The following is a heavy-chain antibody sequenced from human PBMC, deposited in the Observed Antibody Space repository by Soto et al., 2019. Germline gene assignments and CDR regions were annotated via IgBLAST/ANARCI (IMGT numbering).Heavy chain of an antibody. Sequence: ASVKVSCKASGNTFSSYYVHWVRQAPGVGLEWMALIKPGGGYIRYAQKFQGRVTLTSDTSTRSVYMELSSLRSDDTAVYYCVKEIRDYTGYFDYWGQGTLVTVSS. CDR3: VKEIRDYTGYFDY. CDR2: IKPGGGYI. J-gene: IGHJ4*02. D-gene: IGHD3-16*01. V-gene: IGHV1-46*01. CDR1: GNTFSSYY.